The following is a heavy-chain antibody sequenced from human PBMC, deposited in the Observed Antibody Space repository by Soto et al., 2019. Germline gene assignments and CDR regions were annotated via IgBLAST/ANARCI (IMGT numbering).Heavy chain of an antibody. CDR1: GFTFDDYA. J-gene: IGHJ4*02. D-gene: IGHD3-22*01. CDR2: LTWNGEVL. CDR3: VKDSESSGYLTQLDY. Sequence: GGSLRLSCVASGFTFDDYAIHWVRQTPGKGLEWVSGLTWNGEVLGYADSVKGRFTISRDNAKNSLYLEMNSLRPEDTALYYCVKDSESSGYLTQLDYWGQRTLVTVSS. V-gene: IGHV3-9*01.